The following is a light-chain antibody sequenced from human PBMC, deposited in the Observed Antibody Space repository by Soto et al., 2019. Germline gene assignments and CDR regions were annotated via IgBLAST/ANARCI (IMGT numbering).Light chain of an antibody. CDR2: ESS. CDR3: QQYQSWPLT. J-gene: IGKJ4*01. V-gene: IGKV3-15*01. Sequence: EIVMTQSTATLSLYPGERATLSCRASQSVYSNLAWYQQKPGQTPRLLIYESSTRATGIPARCSGGESGTEFTLTISSLQSEDFAEYFCQQYQSWPLTFGGGTKGEIK. CDR1: QSVYSN.